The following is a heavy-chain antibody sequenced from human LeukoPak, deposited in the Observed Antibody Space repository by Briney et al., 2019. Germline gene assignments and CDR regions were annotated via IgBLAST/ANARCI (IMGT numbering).Heavy chain of an antibody. J-gene: IGHJ4*02. CDR3: ARIFESTYYYDSSGSRFDY. Sequence: GGSLRLSCAASGFTFSSYSMSWVRQAPGKGLEWVSAISGSGGSTYYADSVKGRFTISRDNSKNTLYLQMNSLRAEDTAVYYCARIFESTYYYDSSGSRFDYWGQGTLVTVSS. CDR1: GFTFSSYS. D-gene: IGHD3-22*01. V-gene: IGHV3-23*01. CDR2: ISGSGGST.